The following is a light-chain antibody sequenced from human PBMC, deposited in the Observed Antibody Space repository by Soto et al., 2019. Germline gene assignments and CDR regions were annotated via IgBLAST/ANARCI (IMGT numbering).Light chain of an antibody. V-gene: IGKV1-27*01. Sequence: DIQMTQSPSSLSASVGDRVTITCRASQGILDYVAWFQQKPGKAPRLLIYAASTLHSGVPSRFSGSGSGTDFTLTISSLQPEDVATYYCQKDNTAPQTFGQGTKVEIK. J-gene: IGKJ1*01. CDR1: QGILDY. CDR3: QKDNTAPQT. CDR2: AAS.